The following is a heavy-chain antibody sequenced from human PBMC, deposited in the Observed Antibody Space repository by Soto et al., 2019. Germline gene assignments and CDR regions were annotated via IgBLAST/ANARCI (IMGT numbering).Heavy chain of an antibody. Sequence: GGSLRLSCAASGFTFSSYWMSWFRQAPGKGLEWVPNIKQDGSEKYYVDSVKGRFTISRDNAKNSLYLQMTSLRAGATAVYYCARARATAIPFDYWGQGTLVTVSS. J-gene: IGHJ4*02. CDR2: IKQDGSEK. CDR3: ARARATAIPFDY. V-gene: IGHV3-7*03. D-gene: IGHD2-2*02. CDR1: GFTFSSYW.